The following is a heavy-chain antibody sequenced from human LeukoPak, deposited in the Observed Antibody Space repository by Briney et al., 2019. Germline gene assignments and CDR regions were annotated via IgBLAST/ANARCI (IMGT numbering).Heavy chain of an antibody. D-gene: IGHD3-16*01. Sequence: ASVKVSCKASGVTFSSYAICWVLQAPGQGLEWMGGIIPIFGTANYAQKFQGRVTITADESTSTAYMELSSLRSEDTAVYYCASQNRGIDYWGQGTLVTVSS. V-gene: IGHV1-69*13. CDR3: ASQNRGIDY. J-gene: IGHJ4*02. CDR2: IIPIFGTA. CDR1: GVTFSSYA.